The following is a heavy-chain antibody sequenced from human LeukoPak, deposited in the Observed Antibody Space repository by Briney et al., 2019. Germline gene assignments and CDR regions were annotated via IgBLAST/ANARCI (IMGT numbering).Heavy chain of an antibody. CDR3: ARDGGYSYGPPPVFDY. CDR2: IYYSGST. CDR1: GGSVSSSSYY. D-gene: IGHD5-18*01. V-gene: IGHV4-39*07. Sequence: SETLSLTCTVSGGSVSSSSYYWGWIRQPPGKGLGWIGSIYYSGSTYYNPSLKSRVTISVDTSKNQFSLKLSSVTAADTAVYYCARDGGYSYGPPPVFDYWGQGTLVTVSS. J-gene: IGHJ4*02.